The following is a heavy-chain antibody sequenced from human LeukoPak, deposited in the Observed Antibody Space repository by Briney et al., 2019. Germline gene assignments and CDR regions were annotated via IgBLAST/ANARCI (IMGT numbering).Heavy chain of an antibody. Sequence: SETLSLTCTVSGGSISSGSYYWNWIRQPAGKGLEWIGRIYSSGSTNYNPSLKSRVTISVDTSKNQFSLKLSSVTAADTAVYYSARSSYHYAADALDIWGQGTMVTVSS. V-gene: IGHV4-61*02. J-gene: IGHJ3*02. CDR1: GGSISSGSYY. CDR3: ARSSYHYAADALDI. CDR2: IYSSGST. D-gene: IGHD3-10*01.